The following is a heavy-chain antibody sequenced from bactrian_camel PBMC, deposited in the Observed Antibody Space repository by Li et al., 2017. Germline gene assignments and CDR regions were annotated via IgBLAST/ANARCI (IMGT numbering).Heavy chain of an antibody. Sequence: HVQLVESGGGSVQSGGSLRFSCAASGPNIYCMGWFRQAPGKERERVAGLWTAHGIAEYADSVKGRFTISHDNVKNTVYLQMDSLKPEDTATYYCAAASGGSTCAIYDWTYNYWGQGTQVTVS. D-gene: IGHD1*01. CDR1: GPNIYC. J-gene: IGHJ4*01. V-gene: IGHV3S54*01. CDR3: AAASGGSTCAIYDWTYNY. CDR2: LWTAHGIA.